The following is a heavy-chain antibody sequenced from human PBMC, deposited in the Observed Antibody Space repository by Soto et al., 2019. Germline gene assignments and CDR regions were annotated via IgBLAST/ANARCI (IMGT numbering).Heavy chain of an antibody. J-gene: IGHJ6*02. Sequence: TLSLTCAVYGGSFSGYYWSWIRQPPGKGLEWIGEINHSGSTNYNPSLKSRVTISVDTSKNQFSLKLSSVTAADTAVYYCARGIRGSGNGYYYGMDVWGQGTTVTVSS. CDR2: INHSGST. V-gene: IGHV4-34*01. CDR3: ARGIRGSGNGYYYGMDV. CDR1: GGSFSGYY. D-gene: IGHD3-10*01.